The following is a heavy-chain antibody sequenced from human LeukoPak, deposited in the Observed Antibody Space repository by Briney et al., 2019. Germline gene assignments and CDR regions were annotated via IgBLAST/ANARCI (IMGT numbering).Heavy chain of an antibody. J-gene: IGHJ4*02. D-gene: IGHD2/OR15-2a*01. V-gene: IGHV3-30*04. Sequence: XXXPXXXLEWVAVISYDGSNKYYADSVKGRFTISRDNSKNTLYLQMNSLRAEDTAVYYCARTLRAPDYWGQGTLVTVSS. CDR3: ARTLRAPDY. CDR2: ISYDGSNK.